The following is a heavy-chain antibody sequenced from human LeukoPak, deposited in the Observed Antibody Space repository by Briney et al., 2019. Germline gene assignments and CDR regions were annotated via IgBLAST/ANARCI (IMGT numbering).Heavy chain of an antibody. D-gene: IGHD2-2*01. V-gene: IGHV4-34*01. CDR2: INHSGST. Sequence: SETLSLTCAVYGGSFSGYYWSWIRQPPGKGLEWIGEINHSGSTNYNPSLKSRVTISVGTSKNQFSLKLSSVTAADTAVYYCARAFKEYQLLSSYYYYGMDVWGQGTTVTVSS. CDR3: ARAFKEYQLLSSYYYYGMDV. J-gene: IGHJ6*02. CDR1: GGSFSGYY.